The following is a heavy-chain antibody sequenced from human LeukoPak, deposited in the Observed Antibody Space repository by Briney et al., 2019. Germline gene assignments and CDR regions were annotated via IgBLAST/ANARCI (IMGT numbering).Heavy chain of an antibody. J-gene: IGHJ4*02. Sequence: PGGSLRLSCVASGFTFSDYWMSWVRQAPGMGLEWVANIETDGDEKNYVDSVKGRFIISRDNARNSLYLQMSSLRVEDTAVYYCARDIPSGFYTPDYWGRGTLVTVSS. D-gene: IGHD5-12*01. CDR3: ARDIPSGFYTPDY. V-gene: IGHV3-7*01. CDR1: GFTFSDYW. CDR2: IETDGDEK.